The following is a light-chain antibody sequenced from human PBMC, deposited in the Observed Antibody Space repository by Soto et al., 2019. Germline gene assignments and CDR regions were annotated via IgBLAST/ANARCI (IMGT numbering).Light chain of an antibody. CDR2: ATY. Sequence: EIVLTQSPDTLSLSPGETAALSCRASQSVKTNYLGWYQQKAGQAPRLLIHATYNRATGIPDRFSGSGSGTAFTLTIGRLEPEDFAVYFCQEYGTSPLTFGGGTKVEIK. CDR1: QSVKTNY. V-gene: IGKV3-20*01. CDR3: QEYGTSPLT. J-gene: IGKJ4*01.